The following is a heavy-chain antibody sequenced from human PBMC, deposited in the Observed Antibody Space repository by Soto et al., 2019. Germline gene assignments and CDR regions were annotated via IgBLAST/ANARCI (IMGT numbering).Heavy chain of an antibody. Sequence: ESGGGVVQPGRSLRLSCAASGFTFSSYAMHWVRQPPGKGLEWVAVISYDGINKHYADSVKGRLSISRDDSENTLYLQMNSLRAEDTAVYYCAKDGYLDSYYFDYWGQGTLVTVSS. D-gene: IGHD3-9*01. J-gene: IGHJ4*02. CDR2: ISYDGINK. CDR1: GFTFSSYA. CDR3: AKDGYLDSYYFDY. V-gene: IGHV3-30-3*01.